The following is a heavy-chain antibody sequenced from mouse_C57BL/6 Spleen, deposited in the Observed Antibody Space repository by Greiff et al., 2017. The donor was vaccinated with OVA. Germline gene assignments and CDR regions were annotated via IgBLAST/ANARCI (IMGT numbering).Heavy chain of an antibody. Sequence: VQLKESGGGLVKPGGSLKLSCAASGFTFSSYAMSWVRQTPEKRLEWVATISDGGSYTYYPDNVKGRFTISRDNAKNNLYLQMSHLKSEDTAMYYCARVYGSSYGYFDYWGQGTTLTVSS. CDR3: ARVYGSSYGYFDY. CDR2: ISDGGSYT. D-gene: IGHD1-1*01. J-gene: IGHJ2*01. CDR1: GFTFSSYA. V-gene: IGHV5-4*01.